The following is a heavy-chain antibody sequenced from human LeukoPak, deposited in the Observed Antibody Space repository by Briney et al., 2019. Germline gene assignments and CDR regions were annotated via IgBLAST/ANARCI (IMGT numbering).Heavy chain of an antibody. V-gene: IGHV3-23*01. CDR1: GFTFSSYA. Sequence: SGGSLRLSCAASGFTFSSYAMSWVRQAPGKGLEWGSAISGSGGSTYHAQSANRHFTIHRDNTKNPLSLQMNSLRAEDTAVYHCAKDLWDYGTESPFDIWGQGTMVTVSS. CDR3: AKDLWDYGTESPFDI. CDR2: ISGSGGST. J-gene: IGHJ3*02. D-gene: IGHD4-17*01.